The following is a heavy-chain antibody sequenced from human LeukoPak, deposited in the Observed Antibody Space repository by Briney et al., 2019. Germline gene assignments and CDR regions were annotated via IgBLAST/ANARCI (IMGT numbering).Heavy chain of an antibody. CDR2: ISSSRSYI. D-gene: IGHD3-10*01. CDR3: ARDLYGSRGVTGY. V-gene: IGHV3-21*01. Sequence: GSLRLACAAAGFTFSSYSMKWVRQAAGRGMEWVSSISSSRSYIYYADSVKGRFTISRDNAKNSLYLQMNSLRAEDTAVYYCARDLYGSRGVTGYWCQGTLVTVSS. CDR1: GFTFSSYS. J-gene: IGHJ4*02.